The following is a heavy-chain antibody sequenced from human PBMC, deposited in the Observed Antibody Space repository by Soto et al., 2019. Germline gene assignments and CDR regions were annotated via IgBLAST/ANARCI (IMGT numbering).Heavy chain of an antibody. V-gene: IGHV1-2*04. D-gene: IGHD3-22*01. CDR2: INPNSGGT. CDR3: ARGHYYDSSGYIPGDAFDI. Sequence: MKVSCKASGYTFTGYYMHWVRQAPGQGLEWMGWINPNSGGTNYAQKFQGWVTMTRDTSISTAYMELSRLRSDDTAVYYCARGHYYDSSGYIPGDAFDIWGQGTMVTVSS. J-gene: IGHJ3*02. CDR1: GYTFTGYY.